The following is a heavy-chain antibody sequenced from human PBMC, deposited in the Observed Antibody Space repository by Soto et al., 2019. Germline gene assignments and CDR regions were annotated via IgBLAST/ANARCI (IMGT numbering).Heavy chain of an antibody. J-gene: IGHJ5*02. CDR3: ARGGPELYSYGYYWFDP. D-gene: IGHD5-18*01. V-gene: IGHV3-74*01. CDR1: GFTFSSYW. Sequence: HPGGSLRLSCAASGFTFSSYWMHWVRQAPGKGLVWVSRINSDGSSTSYADSVKGRFTISRDNAKNTLYLQMNSLRAEDTAVYYCARGGPELYSYGYYWFDPWGQGTLVTVSS. CDR2: INSDGSST.